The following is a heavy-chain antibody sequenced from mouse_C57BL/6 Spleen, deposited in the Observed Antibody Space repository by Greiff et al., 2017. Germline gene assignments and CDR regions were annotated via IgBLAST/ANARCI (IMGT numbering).Heavy chain of an antibody. CDR3: ARRLYGSSPYYYAMDY. CDR1: GYTFTSYW. J-gene: IGHJ4*01. V-gene: IGHV1-50*01. Sequence: VQLQQPGAELVKPGASVKLSCKASGYTFTSYWMQWVKQRPGQGLEWIGEIDPSDSYTNYNQKFQGKATLTVDTSSSTAYMQLSSLTSEDSAVYYCARRLYGSSPYYYAMDYWGQGTSVTVSS. D-gene: IGHD1-1*01. CDR2: IDPSDSYT.